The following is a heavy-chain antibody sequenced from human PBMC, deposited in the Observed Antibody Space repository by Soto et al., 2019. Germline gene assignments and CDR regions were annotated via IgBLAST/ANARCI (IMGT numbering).Heavy chain of an antibody. CDR3: ARDLQYSSSWYWDPTSPDRSYYYYYGMDV. V-gene: IGHV4-34*01. D-gene: IGHD6-13*01. CDR1: GGSLSGYY. Sequence: SETLSLTCAVYGGSLSGYYWSWIRQPPGKGLEWIGEINHSGSTNYNPSLKSRVTISVDTSKNQFSLKLSSVTAADTAVYYCARDLQYSSSWYWDPTSPDRSYYYYYGMDVWGQGTTVTVSS. CDR2: INHSGST. J-gene: IGHJ6*02.